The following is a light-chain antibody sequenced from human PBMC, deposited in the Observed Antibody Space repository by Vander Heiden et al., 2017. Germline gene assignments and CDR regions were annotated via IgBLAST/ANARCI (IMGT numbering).Light chain of an antibody. CDR3: QQDNSYSIT. CDR1: QSISSW. V-gene: IGKV1-5*03. Sequence: DIQMTQSPSTLSASVGDRVTITCRASQSISSWLAWYQQKPGKAPKLLIYKASSVESGVPSRFSGSGSGTEFTLTISSLQPDDFATYYCQQDNSYSITFGQGTRLEIK. CDR2: KAS. J-gene: IGKJ5*01.